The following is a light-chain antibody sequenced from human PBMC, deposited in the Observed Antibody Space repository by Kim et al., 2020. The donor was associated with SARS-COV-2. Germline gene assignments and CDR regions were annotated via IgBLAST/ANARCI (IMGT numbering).Light chain of an antibody. V-gene: IGKV3-11*01. CDR2: DAS. CDR1: QSVSTS. Sequence: DIVLTQSPATLSLSPGERATLSCRASQSVSTSLAWYQQTPGQAPRLLIYDASNRATGIPARFSGSGSGTDFTLTINSLEPEDFAVYYCQQRYKWTITFGQGTRLEIK. CDR3: QQRYKWTIT. J-gene: IGKJ5*01.